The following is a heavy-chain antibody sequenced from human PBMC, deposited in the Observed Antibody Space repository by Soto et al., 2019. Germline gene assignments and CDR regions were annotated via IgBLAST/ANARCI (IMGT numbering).Heavy chain of an antibody. V-gene: IGHV4-30-2*01. CDR1: GGAITRGASS. J-gene: IGHJ5*02. CDR2: ISHSGST. Sequence: TWETLSLTCAVSGGAITRGASSWNWVRQPPWKGLEWIAYISHSGSTYYNPSLKGRVTVSVDRSKNQFSLKLDSVSAADTAIYYCVRESAPSGPNYFDTWGPGTLVTVSS. CDR3: VRESAPSGPNYFDT. D-gene: IGHD6-13*01.